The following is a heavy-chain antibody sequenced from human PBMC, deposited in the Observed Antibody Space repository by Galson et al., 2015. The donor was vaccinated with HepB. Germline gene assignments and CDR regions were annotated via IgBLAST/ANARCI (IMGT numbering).Heavy chain of an antibody. CDR2: IIPILGIA. V-gene: IGHV1-69*04. D-gene: IGHD3-22*01. Sequence: SVKVSCKASGGTFSSYAISWVRQAPGQGLEWMGRIIPILGIANYAQKFQGRVTITADKSTSTAYMELGSLRSEDTAVYYCARDSTYYYDTHYYGMDVWGQGTTVTVSS. CDR1: GGTFSSYA. J-gene: IGHJ6*02. CDR3: ARDSTYYYDTHYYGMDV.